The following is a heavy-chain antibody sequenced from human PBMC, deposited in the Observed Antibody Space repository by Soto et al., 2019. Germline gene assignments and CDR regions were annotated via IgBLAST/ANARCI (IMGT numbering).Heavy chain of an antibody. CDR3: ARHPRYCSGGICPTGYFDY. D-gene: IGHD2-15*01. V-gene: IGHV4-59*08. J-gene: IGHJ4*02. CDR2: VYYSGST. Sequence: PSETLSLTCTVSGVSISNYYWSWLRQPPGKGLEWIGYVYYSGSTNHNPSLKSRVSISVDTSGIQFSLQLSAVTAADTAVYYCARHPRYCSGGICPTGYFDYWGQGILVTVSS. CDR1: GVSISNYY.